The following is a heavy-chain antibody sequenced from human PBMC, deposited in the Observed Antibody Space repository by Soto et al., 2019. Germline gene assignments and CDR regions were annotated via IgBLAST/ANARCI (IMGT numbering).Heavy chain of an antibody. CDR3: ARGVAGYRYGRTYFAY. CDR2: IYYSGST. D-gene: IGHD5-18*01. CDR1: GGSISRGDYY. V-gene: IGHV4-30-4*01. J-gene: IGHJ4*02. Sequence: SETLSLTCTVSGGSISRGDYYWSWIRQPPGKGLEWIGYIYYSGSTYYNPSLKSRVTISVDTSKNQFSLKLSSVTAADTAVYYCARGVAGYRYGRTYFAYWGQGPPVTVSS.